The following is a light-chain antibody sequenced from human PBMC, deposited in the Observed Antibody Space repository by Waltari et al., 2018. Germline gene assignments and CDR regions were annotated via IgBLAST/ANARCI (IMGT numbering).Light chain of an antibody. V-gene: IGLV2-11*01. CDR3: CSYAGFYTYV. CDR2: DVT. CDR1: SRDVGGFNY. J-gene: IGLJ1*01. Sequence: QSALTQPRSVSGSPGQSVTIPCTGTSRDVGGFNYFPWFQKPPGDAPKPIIYDVTKRPSGVPGRFSDSKSGNTASLTISGLQAEDDSDYYCCSYAGFYTYVFGTGTKVTVL.